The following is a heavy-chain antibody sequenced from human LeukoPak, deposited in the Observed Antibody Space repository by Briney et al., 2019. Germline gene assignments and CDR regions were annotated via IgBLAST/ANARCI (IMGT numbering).Heavy chain of an antibody. CDR2: ISPADGKT. V-gene: IGHV1-18*01. CDR3: SRSRTVGYYDSSGF. Sequence: ASVEVSCKTSGYPFTSYGLSWIRQAPGQGLEWIGWISPADGKTRFSQKFVGRVTLTTDTPTTTVNMELRSLRSDDTAVYYCSRSRTVGYYDSSGFWGQGTLVTVSS. J-gene: IGHJ4*02. CDR1: GYPFTSYG. D-gene: IGHD3-22*01.